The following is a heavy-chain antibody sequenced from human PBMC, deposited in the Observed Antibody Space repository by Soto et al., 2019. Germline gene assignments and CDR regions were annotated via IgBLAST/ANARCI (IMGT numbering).Heavy chain of an antibody. CDR1: GGSISSYY. CDR2: IYYSGST. D-gene: IGHD3-22*01. V-gene: IGHV4-59*01. CDR3: ARGKDYYDSSGPFDY. Sequence: SETLSLTCTVSGGSISSYYWSWIRQPPGKGLEWIGYIYYSGSTNYNPSLKSRVTISVDTSKNQFSLKLSSVTAADTAVYYCARGKDYYDSSGPFDYWGQGTLVTVSS. J-gene: IGHJ4*02.